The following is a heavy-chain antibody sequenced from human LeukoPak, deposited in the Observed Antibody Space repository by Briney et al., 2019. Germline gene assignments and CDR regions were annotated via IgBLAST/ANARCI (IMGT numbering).Heavy chain of an antibody. CDR3: AKDADYDSSPTLSY. Sequence: GGSLRLSCAASGFTFTSYAMSWVRQAPGKGLEWVSAISGSGGSTYYADSVKGRFTISRDNSKNTLYLQMNSLRAEDTAVYYCAKDADYDSSPTLSYWGQGTLVTVSS. CDR1: GFTFTSYA. J-gene: IGHJ4*02. D-gene: IGHD3-22*01. CDR2: ISGSGGST. V-gene: IGHV3-23*01.